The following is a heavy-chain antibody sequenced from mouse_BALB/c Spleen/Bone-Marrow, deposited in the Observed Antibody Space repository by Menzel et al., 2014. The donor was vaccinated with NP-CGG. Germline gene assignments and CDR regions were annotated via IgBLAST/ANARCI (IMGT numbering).Heavy chain of an antibody. CDR3: TRMYYNYYAMDY. D-gene: IGHD1-3*01. CDR2: IYPSDSYT. V-gene: IGHV1-69*02. Sequence: QVQLQQSGAELVRPGASVKVSCKASGYTFINYWINWVRQRPGQGLEWIGNIYPSDSYTNYNQKFKDKATLTVDKSSSTAYMQLSSPTSEDSAVYYCTRMYYNYYAMDYGGQGTSVTVSS. J-gene: IGHJ4*01. CDR1: GYTFINYW.